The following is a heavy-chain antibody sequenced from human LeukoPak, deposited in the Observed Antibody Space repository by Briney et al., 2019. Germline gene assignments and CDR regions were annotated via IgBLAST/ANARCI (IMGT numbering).Heavy chain of an antibody. D-gene: IGHD2-15*01. J-gene: IGHJ6*02. V-gene: IGHV3-30-3*01. CDR1: GFTFSSYA. Sequence: GRSLRLSCAASGFTFSSYAMHWVRQAPGKGLEWVAVISYDGSNKYYADSVKGRFTISRANSKNTLYLQMNSLRAEDTAVYYCARDGARYCSGGSCYSDGYYYGMDVWGQGTTVTVSS. CDR2: ISYDGSNK. CDR3: ARDGARYCSGGSCYSDGYYYGMDV.